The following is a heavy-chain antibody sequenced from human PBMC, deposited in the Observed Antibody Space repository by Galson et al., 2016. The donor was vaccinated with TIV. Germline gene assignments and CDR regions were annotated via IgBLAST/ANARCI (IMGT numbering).Heavy chain of an antibody. V-gene: IGHV3-30*03. Sequence: ASGFTFSDYGIHWVRQAPGKGLEWVAVTSFDGSYTNFADSVKGRFIISRDNSKSTVSLHMNNLRVEDTAVYYCARDPRVYGDYLLAYFDYWGQGTLVTVSS. CDR3: ARDPRVYGDYLLAYFDY. CDR2: TSFDGSYT. CDR1: GFTFSDYG. D-gene: IGHD4-17*01. J-gene: IGHJ4*02.